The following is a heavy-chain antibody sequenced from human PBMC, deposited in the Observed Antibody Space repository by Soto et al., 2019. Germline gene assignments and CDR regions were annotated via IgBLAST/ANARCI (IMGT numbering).Heavy chain of an antibody. V-gene: IGHV3-74*01. D-gene: IGHD6-19*01. CDR3: ARGSSFPSGCVAF. CDR1: GFTFSSYW. J-gene: IGHJ4*02. CDR2: ISSDGSST. Sequence: EVQLVESGGGLVPPGGSLRLSCAASGFTFSSYWMHWVRQAPGKGPVWVSRISSDGSSTTYADSVKGRFTISRDNAKNTLYLQMNSLRAEDTAVYYCARGSSFPSGCVAFWGQGTLVTVSS.